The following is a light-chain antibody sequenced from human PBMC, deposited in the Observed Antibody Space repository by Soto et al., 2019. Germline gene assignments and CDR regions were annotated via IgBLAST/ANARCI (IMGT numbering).Light chain of an antibody. CDR2: ATS. V-gene: IGKV3-15*01. CDR1: QSVSNN. Sequence: EIVMTQSPSTLSVSPGERATISCRASQSVSNNLAWYQQKPGQAPRLLIYATSTRATGIPARFSGSGSGTEFTLTISSLQSEDFAVYYCQHYNNWPLTFGQGTKLEIK. J-gene: IGKJ2*01. CDR3: QHYNNWPLT.